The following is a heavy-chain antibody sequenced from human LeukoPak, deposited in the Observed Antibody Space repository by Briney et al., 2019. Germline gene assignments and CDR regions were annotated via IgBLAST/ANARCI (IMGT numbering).Heavy chain of an antibody. CDR1: GDSMTSSNHY. CDR2: IYYGGST. CDR3: ARRSHCTGDSCYPV. Sequence: SETLSLPRTVSGDSMTSSNHYWVWIRQPPGKGLEWIGSIYYGGSTYYNPSLKSRVTISQDTSKNQFSLKVNTVTAADTAVYHCARRSHCTGDSCYPVWGQGTTVTVSS. V-gene: IGHV4-39*01. D-gene: IGHD2-15*01. J-gene: IGHJ6*02.